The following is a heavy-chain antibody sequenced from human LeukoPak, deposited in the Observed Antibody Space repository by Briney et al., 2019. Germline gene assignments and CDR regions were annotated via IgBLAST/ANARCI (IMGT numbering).Heavy chain of an antibody. CDR2: INYSGGT. CDR1: GGSISSSSYY. CDR3: ARGGSGAAAGIHPYRTGIGFDP. Sequence: PSETLSLTCTVSGGSISSSSYYWTWIRQSPGKGLEWIGAINYSGGTNYNPSLKSRLTVSVDTYKKQFSLRLTSVTAADTAVYYCARGGSGAAAGIHPYRTGIGFDPWAREPWSPSPQ. J-gene: IGHJ5*02. V-gene: IGHV4-39*07. D-gene: IGHD6-13*01.